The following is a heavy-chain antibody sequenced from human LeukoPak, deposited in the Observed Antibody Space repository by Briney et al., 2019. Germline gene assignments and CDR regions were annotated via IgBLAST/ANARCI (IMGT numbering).Heavy chain of an antibody. CDR1: GFTFSSFI. J-gene: IGHJ3*02. CDR2: ISNGNSPI. CDR3: ARGFPARRGAFDI. D-gene: IGHD6-6*01. Sequence: GESLRLSCAASAASGFTFSSFIMNWVRQAPGKGLEWVSYISNGNSPIYYADSVKGRFTISRDNAKNSLYLQMYSLRAEDTAVYYCARGFPARRGAFDIWGQGTMVTVSS. V-gene: IGHV3-48*01.